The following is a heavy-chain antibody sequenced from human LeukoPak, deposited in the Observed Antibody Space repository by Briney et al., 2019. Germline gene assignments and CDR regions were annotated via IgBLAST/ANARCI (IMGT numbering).Heavy chain of an antibody. CDR3: ARALRNIVVVPAAKKRHQKKYYYYYMDV. CDR1: GGSISSGGYS. V-gene: IGHV4-30-4*07. D-gene: IGHD2-2*01. CDR2: MYYSGST. J-gene: IGHJ6*03. Sequence: SETLSLTCAVSGGSISSGGYSWSWIRQPPGKGLEWIGYMYYSGSTYYNPSLKSRVTISVDTSKNQFSLKLSSVTAADTAVYYCARALRNIVVVPAAKKRHQKKYYYYYMDVWGKGTTVTVSS.